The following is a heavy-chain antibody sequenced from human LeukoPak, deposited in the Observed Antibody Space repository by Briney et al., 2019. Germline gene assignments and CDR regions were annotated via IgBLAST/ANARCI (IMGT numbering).Heavy chain of an antibody. CDR1: GYTYTSYG. Sequence: ASVKVSCKASGYTYTSYGISWVRQAPGQGLEWMGCIRSYNGNTNYAQKLQGRVTMTTDTSTSTAYMELRSLRSDDTAAYYCARDGALGPAGYCSSTSCRSGGIDYWGQGTLVTVSS. V-gene: IGHV1-18*04. CDR2: IRSYNGNT. J-gene: IGHJ4*02. CDR3: ARDGALGPAGYCSSTSCRSGGIDY. D-gene: IGHD2-2*01.